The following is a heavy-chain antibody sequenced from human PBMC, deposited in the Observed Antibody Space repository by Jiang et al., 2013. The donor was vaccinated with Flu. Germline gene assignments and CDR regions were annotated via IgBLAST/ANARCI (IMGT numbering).Heavy chain of an antibody. V-gene: IGHV3-23*01. CDR2: ISGSGGST. J-gene: IGHJ3*02. CDR3: AKDKSVGYYDSSGYYYRRDAFDI. D-gene: IGHD3-22*01. Sequence: RQAPGKGLEWVSAISGSGGSTYYADSVKGRFTISRDNSKNTLYLQMNSLRAEDTAVYYCAKDKSVGYYDSSGYYYRRDAFDIWGQGTMVTVSS.